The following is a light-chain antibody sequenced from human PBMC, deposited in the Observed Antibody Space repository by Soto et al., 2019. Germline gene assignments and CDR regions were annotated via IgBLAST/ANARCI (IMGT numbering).Light chain of an antibody. Sequence: QSALTQPASVSGSPGQSITISCTGTSGDIGAYNYVSWYQQHPGKAPKLIIYDVGNRPSGVSSRFSGSKSGKTASLTISGLQSEDEADYYCRSYTSTSTRVSGTGTKLTVL. V-gene: IGLV2-14*03. CDR3: RSYTSTSTRV. J-gene: IGLJ1*01. CDR2: DVG. CDR1: SGDIGAYNY.